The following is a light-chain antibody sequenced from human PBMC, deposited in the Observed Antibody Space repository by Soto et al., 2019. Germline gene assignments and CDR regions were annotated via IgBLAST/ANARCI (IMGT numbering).Light chain of an antibody. Sequence: DIQMTQSPSTLSASIGDRVTITCRASQSITTFLAWYQQKPGKAPQILIYDASKLEPGVPSRLSGGGSGTEFTLTISSLQPDDFATYYCQQYITYPLTFGGGTRVEIK. V-gene: IGKV1-5*01. CDR1: QSITTF. CDR2: DAS. CDR3: QQYITYPLT. J-gene: IGKJ4*01.